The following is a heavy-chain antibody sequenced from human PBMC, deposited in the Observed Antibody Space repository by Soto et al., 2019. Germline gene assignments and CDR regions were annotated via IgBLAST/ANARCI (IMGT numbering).Heavy chain of an antibody. V-gene: IGHV1-3*01. CDR1: GYTFTSYA. CDR2: INAGNGNT. Sequence: QVQLVQSGAEVKKPGASVKVSCKASGYTFTSYAMHWVRQAPGQRLEWMGWINAGNGNTKYSQKFQGRVTITRDTSASTAYMELSSLRSEDTAVYYCARAILRVDYFDYWGQGTLVTVSS. J-gene: IGHJ4*02. CDR3: ARAILRVDYFDY.